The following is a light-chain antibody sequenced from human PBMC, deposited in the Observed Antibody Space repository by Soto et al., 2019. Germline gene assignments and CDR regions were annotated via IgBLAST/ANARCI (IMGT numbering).Light chain of an antibody. J-gene: IGLJ3*02. CDR3: CSHVGGSSPQWV. Sequence: QSALTQPASVSGSPGQSITISCTGTSNDVGGYNLVSWFQQHPGKAPKLMISEVNKRPSGVSNRFSGSKSANTASLTISGLQAEDEAYYYCCSHVGGSSPQWVFGGGTQLTVL. CDR2: EVN. V-gene: IGLV2-23*02. CDR1: SNDVGGYNL.